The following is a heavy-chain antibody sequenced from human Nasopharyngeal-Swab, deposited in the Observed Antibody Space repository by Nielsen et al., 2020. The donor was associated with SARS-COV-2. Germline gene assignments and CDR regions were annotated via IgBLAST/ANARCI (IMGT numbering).Heavy chain of an antibody. Sequence: GGSLRLSCAASGFTFSSYAMTLVRQAPGKGLEWVSVVTGSGYGTDYADSVKGRFTISRDNAKNTLYLQMNSLRAEDTAVYYCARKDVFAYGVDAFDIWGQGTMVTVSS. CDR1: GFTFSSYA. V-gene: IGHV3-23*01. D-gene: IGHD3-10*01. CDR3: ARKDVFAYGVDAFDI. J-gene: IGHJ3*02. CDR2: VTGSGYGT.